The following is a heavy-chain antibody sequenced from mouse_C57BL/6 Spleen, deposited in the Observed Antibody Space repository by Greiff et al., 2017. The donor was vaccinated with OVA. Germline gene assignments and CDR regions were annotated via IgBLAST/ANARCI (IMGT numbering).Heavy chain of an antibody. CDR2: IDPEDGET. J-gene: IGHJ4*01. CDR3: ARSKTAQAMDY. V-gene: IGHV14-2*01. Sequence: VQLQQSGAELVKPGASVKLSCTASGFNIKDYYMHWVKQRTEQGLEWIGRIDPEDGETTYAPKFQGKATITADTSSNTAYLQLSSLTSEDTAVYYCARSKTAQAMDYWGQGTSVTVSA. CDR1: GFNIKDYY. D-gene: IGHD3-2*02.